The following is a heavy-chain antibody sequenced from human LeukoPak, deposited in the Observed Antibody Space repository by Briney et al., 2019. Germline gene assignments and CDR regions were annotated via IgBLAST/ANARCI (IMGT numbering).Heavy chain of an antibody. CDR1: GYTFTGYY. CDR2: INPNSGGT. J-gene: IGHJ6*02. CDR3: ATLAYYDFWSGSYYYGMDV. Sequence: ASVKLSCKASGYTFTGYYMHWVRQAPGQGLEWMGWINPNSGGTNYAQKVQGRVTMTRDTSISTAYMELSRLRSDDTAVYYCATLAYYDFWSGSYYYGMDVWGQGTTVTVSS. D-gene: IGHD3-3*01. V-gene: IGHV1-2*02.